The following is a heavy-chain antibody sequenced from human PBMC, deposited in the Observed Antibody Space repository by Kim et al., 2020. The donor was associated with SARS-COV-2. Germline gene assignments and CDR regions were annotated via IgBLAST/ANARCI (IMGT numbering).Heavy chain of an antibody. CDR1: GFTFSDYY. CDR2: ISSSSSYT. CDR3: ARDRDNILTGSTDAFDI. D-gene: IGHD3-9*01. Sequence: GGSLRLSCAASGFTFSDYYMSWIRQAPGKGLEWVSYISSSSSYTNYADSVKGRFTISRDNAKNSLYLQMNSLRAEDTAVYYCARDRDNILTGSTDAFDIWGQGTMVTVSS. V-gene: IGHV3-11*06. J-gene: IGHJ3*02.